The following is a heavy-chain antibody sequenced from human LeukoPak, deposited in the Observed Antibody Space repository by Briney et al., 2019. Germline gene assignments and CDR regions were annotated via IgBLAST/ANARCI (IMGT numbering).Heavy chain of an antibody. CDR3: ARSSYPWGGDYYYYMDV. CDR2: IYHSGST. Sequence: SETLSLTCAVYGVSFSGYYWSWIRQAPGKGLEWIGEIYHSGSTNYNPSLKRRVTISVDKSKNQFSLKLSSVTAADTAVYYCARSSYPWGGDYYYYMDVWGKGTTVTISS. J-gene: IGHJ6*03. V-gene: IGHV4-34*01. D-gene: IGHD6-13*01. CDR1: GVSFSGYY.